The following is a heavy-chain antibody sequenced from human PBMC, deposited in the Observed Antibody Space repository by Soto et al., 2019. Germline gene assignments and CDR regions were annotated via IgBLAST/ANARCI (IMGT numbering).Heavy chain of an antibody. J-gene: IGHJ4*02. CDR1: GGSISSYY. CDR3: ASSPYYCSGGSWYQPLDY. V-gene: IGHV4-59*08. Sequence: TLFLTCTASGGSISSYYWSWIRQPPGKGLEWIGYIYYSGSTNYNPSLKSRVTISVDTSKNQFSLKLSSVTAADTAVYYCASSPYYCSGGSWYQPLDYWGQGIQVTVS. CDR2: IYYSGST. D-gene: IGHD2-15*01.